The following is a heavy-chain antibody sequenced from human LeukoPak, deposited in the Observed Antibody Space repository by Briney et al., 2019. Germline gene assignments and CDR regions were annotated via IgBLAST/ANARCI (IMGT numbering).Heavy chain of an antibody. CDR3: ARADTPDYYDSSGYPVGAFDI. CDR2: IYHSGST. J-gene: IGHJ3*02. V-gene: IGHV4-30-2*01. D-gene: IGHD3-22*01. Sequence: KASETLSLTCAVSGGSISSGGYSWGWIRQPPGKGLEWIGYIYHSGSTYYNPSLKSRVTISVDRSKNQFSLKLSSVTAADTAVYYCARADTPDYYDSSGYPVGAFDIWGQGTMVTVSS. CDR1: GGSISSGGYS.